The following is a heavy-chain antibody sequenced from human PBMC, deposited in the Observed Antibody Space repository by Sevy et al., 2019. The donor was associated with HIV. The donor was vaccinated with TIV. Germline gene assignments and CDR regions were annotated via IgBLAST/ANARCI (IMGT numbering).Heavy chain of an antibody. D-gene: IGHD3-22*01. CDR1: GGSISSYY. CDR3: AREWEGYDSSGYYYPNPTTDY. Sequence: GSLSLTCTVSGGSISSYYWSWIRQPAGKGLEWIGRIYTSGSTNYNPSLKSRVTMSVDTSKNQFSLKLSSVTAADTAVYYCAREWEGYDSSGYYYPNPTTDYWGQGTLVTVSS. J-gene: IGHJ4*02. CDR2: IYTSGST. V-gene: IGHV4-4*07.